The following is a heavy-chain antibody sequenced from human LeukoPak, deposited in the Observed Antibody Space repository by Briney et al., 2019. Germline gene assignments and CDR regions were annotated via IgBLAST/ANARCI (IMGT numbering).Heavy chain of an antibody. CDR2: IYYSGST. D-gene: IGHD2-15*01. Sequence: SETLSLTCTVSGGSTSSSSYYWGWIRQPPGKGLEWIGSIYYSGSTYYNPSLKSRVTISVDTSKNQFSLKLSSVTAADTAVYYCARYCSGGSCYLDYWGQGTLVTVSS. J-gene: IGHJ4*02. CDR1: GGSTSSSSYY. V-gene: IGHV4-39*01. CDR3: ARYCSGGSCYLDY.